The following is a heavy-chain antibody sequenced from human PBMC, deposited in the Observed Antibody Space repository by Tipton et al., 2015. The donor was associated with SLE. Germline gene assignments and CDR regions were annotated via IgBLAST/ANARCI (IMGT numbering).Heavy chain of an antibody. V-gene: IGHV4-38-2*01. CDR3: ARRSLSAVPK. D-gene: IGHD6-13*01. J-gene: IGHJ4*02. Sequence: TLSLTCAVSGFSISSGYYWGWIRQPPEKGLEWIGSISHSGNIYYNPSLKSRVTMSIDTSRNEVFLRLRSVTAADTAAYYCARRSLSAVPKWGQGTLVTVSS. CDR1: GFSISSGYY. CDR2: ISHSGNI.